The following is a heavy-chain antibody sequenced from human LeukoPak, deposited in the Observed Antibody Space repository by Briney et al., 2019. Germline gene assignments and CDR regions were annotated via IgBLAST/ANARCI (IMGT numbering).Heavy chain of an antibody. Sequence: GASVKVSCKASGYTFTSYGISWVRQAPGQGLEWMGWISAYNGNTNYAQKLQGSVTMTTDTSTSTAYMELRSLRSDDTAVYYCASRAYATTYYYYGMDVWGQGTTVTVSS. CDR3: ASRAYATTYYYYGMDV. D-gene: IGHD2-8*01. CDR1: GYTFTSYG. V-gene: IGHV1-18*01. CDR2: ISAYNGNT. J-gene: IGHJ6*02.